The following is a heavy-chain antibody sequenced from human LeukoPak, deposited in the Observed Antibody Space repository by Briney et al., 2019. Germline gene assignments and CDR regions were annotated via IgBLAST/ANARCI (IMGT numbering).Heavy chain of an antibody. D-gene: IGHD2-2*01. V-gene: IGHV4-39*01. CDR3: ARAGAYCSSTSCLGIWFDP. J-gene: IGHJ5*02. CDR2: IYYSGST. CDR1: GGSISSSSYY. Sequence: PSETLSLTCTVSGGSISSSSYYWGWIRQPPGKGLGWIGSIYYSGSTYYNPSLKSRVTISVDTSKNQFSLKLSSVTAADTAVYYCARAGAYCSSTSCLGIWFDPWGQGTLVTVSS.